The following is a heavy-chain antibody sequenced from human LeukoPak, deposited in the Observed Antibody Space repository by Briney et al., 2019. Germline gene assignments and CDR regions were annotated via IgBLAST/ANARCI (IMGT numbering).Heavy chain of an antibody. V-gene: IGHV4-38-2*02. J-gene: IGHJ1*01. CDR1: GYSISSGYY. CDR3: ARDFDSSGYYFRGTAYFQH. Sequence: SETLSLTCAASGYSISSGYYWGWIRQPPGKGLEWIGSIYHSGSTYYNPSLKSQVTISVDTSKNQFSLKLSSVTAADTAVYYCARDFDSSGYYFRGTAYFQHWGQGTLVTVSS. D-gene: IGHD3-22*01. CDR2: IYHSGST.